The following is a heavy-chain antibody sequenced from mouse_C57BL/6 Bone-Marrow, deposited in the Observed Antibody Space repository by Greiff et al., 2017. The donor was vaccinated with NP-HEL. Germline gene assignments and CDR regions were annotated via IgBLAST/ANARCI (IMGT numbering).Heavy chain of an antibody. CDR2: ISSGGDSV. J-gene: IGHJ1*03. V-gene: IGHV5-9-1*02. Sequence: EVKLMESGEGLVKPGGSLTLSCAASGFTFSSYAMSWVRQTPEKRLEWVAYISSGGDSVYYADIVKGRFTISRDNARNTLYLQMSSLKSEDTAMYYCTRRVVAYSYFDVGGTGTTVTVSS. D-gene: IGHD1-1*01. CDR1: GFTFSSYA. CDR3: TRRVVAYSYFDV.